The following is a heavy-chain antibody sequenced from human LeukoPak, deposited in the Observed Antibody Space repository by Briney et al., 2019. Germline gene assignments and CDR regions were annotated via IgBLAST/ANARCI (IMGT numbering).Heavy chain of an antibody. Sequence: SETLSLTCTVSGGSISSYYWSWIRQPPGKGLEWIGYIYYSGSTNYNPSLKSRVTISVDTSKNQFSLKLSSVTAADTAVYYCARDPRAPPGAFDIWGQGTMVTVSS. J-gene: IGHJ3*02. CDR1: GGSISSYY. D-gene: IGHD3-10*01. V-gene: IGHV4-59*01. CDR3: ARDPRAPPGAFDI. CDR2: IYYSGST.